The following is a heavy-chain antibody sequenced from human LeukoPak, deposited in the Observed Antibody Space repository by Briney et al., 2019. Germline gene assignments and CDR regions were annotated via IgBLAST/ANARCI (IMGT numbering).Heavy chain of an antibody. CDR3: ARIPAAAGRGY. J-gene: IGHJ4*02. D-gene: IGHD6-13*01. CDR2: ICSSSSYI. V-gene: IGHV3-21*01. CDR1: GFTFSSYS. Sequence: GGSLRLSCAASGFTFSSYSMNWVRQAPGKGLEWVSSICSSSSYIYYADSVKGRFTISRDNAKNSLYLQMNSLRAEDTAVYYCARIPAAAGRGYWGQGTLVTVSS.